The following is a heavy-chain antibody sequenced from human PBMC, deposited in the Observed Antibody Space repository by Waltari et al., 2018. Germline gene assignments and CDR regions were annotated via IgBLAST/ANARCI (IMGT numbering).Heavy chain of an antibody. CDR3: TTVSGYSFDY. D-gene: IGHD3-22*01. CDR2: IKRKGDGETA. CDR1: GFTFSDSW. V-gene: IGHV3-15*02. Sequence: EVQLVESGAALAQPGGSLRLSCAASGFTFSDSWMNWVRQAPGKGLEWVARIKRKGDGETADYAASVKGRFKISRDDSQNKLYLQMNSLKTEDTAVYYCTTVSGYSFDYWGQGVPVTVST. J-gene: IGHJ4*02.